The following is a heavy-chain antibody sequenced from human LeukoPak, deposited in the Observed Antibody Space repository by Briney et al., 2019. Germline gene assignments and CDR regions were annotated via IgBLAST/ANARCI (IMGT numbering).Heavy chain of an antibody. CDR2: IRYDGSNK. CDR3: AKRGGQVTLSLIGAFDI. Sequence: GGSLRLSCAASGFTFSSYGMHWVRQAPGKGLEWVAFIRYDGSNKYYADSVKGRFTISRDNSKNTLYLQMNSLRAEDTAVYYCAKRGGQVTLSLIGAFDIWGQGTMVTVSS. CDR1: GFTFSSYG. D-gene: IGHD2-21*02. J-gene: IGHJ3*02. V-gene: IGHV3-30*02.